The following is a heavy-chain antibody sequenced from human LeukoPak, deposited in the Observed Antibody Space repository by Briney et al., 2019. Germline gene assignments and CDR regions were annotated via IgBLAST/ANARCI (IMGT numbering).Heavy chain of an antibody. CDR2: ISAYNGNT. CDR3: ARDGYQDYYYYGMDV. Sequence: ASVKVSCKASGYTFTSYGISWVRQAPGQGLEWMGWISAYNGNTNYAQKLQGRVTMTTDTSTSTAYMELRSLRSDATAVYYCARDGYQDYYYYGMDVWGQGTTVTVSS. J-gene: IGHJ6*02. D-gene: IGHD5-12*01. V-gene: IGHV1-18*01. CDR1: GYTFTSYG.